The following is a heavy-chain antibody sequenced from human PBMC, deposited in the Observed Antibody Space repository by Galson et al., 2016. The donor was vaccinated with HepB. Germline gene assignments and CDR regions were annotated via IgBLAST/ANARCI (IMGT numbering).Heavy chain of an antibody. CDR2: MSGSGAIR. CDR3: AKDRGDILTVYYEPYFDY. Sequence: SLRLSCAMSGFTFTSHAMSWARQAPGKGLEWVSAMSGSGAIRYYTDSVKGRLTISRDTSQNTLYLQMNSLRAEVTAVYYCAKDRGDILTVYYEPYFDYWGQGTLVTVSS. J-gene: IGHJ4*02. V-gene: IGHV3-23*01. D-gene: IGHD3-9*01. CDR1: GFTFTSHA.